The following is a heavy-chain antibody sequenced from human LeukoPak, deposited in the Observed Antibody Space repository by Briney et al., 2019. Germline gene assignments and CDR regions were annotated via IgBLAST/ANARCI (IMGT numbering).Heavy chain of an antibody. CDR2: MNPNSGNT. CDR3: ARVAEGAITFGGVIVEELGLDY. V-gene: IGHV1-8*03. D-gene: IGHD3-16*02. CDR1: GYTFTSYD. Sequence: GASVKVSCKASGYTFTSYDINWVRQATGQGLEWMGWMNPNSGNTGYAQKFQGRVTITRNTSISTAYMELSSLRSEDTAVYYCARVAEGAITFGGVIVEELGLDYWGQGTLVTVSS. J-gene: IGHJ4*02.